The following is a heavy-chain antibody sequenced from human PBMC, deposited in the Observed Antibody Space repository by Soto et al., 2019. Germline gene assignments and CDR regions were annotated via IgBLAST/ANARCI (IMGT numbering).Heavy chain of an antibody. CDR3: ASSLLTPFDY. J-gene: IGHJ4*01. V-gene: IGHV3-74*01. D-gene: IGHD2-15*01. CDR1: GFTFSSYW. Sequence: EVQLVESGGGLVQPGGSLSLSGAASGFTFSSYWMHWVRQAPGKGLVWVSRINSDGSSTSYADSVKGRFTISRDNAENTLYLQMNSLRAEDTAVYYCASSLLTPFDYWGQGTLVTVSS. CDR2: INSDGSST.